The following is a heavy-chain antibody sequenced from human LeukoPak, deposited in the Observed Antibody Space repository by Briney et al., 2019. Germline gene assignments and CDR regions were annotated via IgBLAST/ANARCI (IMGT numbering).Heavy chain of an antibody. Sequence: GESLKISCKGSGYXFTSYWICWVRQMPGKGLEWMGIIYPGDSNTRYSPSFQGQVTISADKSTTTAYLQWSSLKASDTAMYFCARTRQGIAASGADFWGQGTLVTVSS. CDR2: IYPGDSNT. CDR1: GYXFTSYW. V-gene: IGHV5-51*01. CDR3: ARTRQGIAASGADF. J-gene: IGHJ4*02. D-gene: IGHD6-13*01.